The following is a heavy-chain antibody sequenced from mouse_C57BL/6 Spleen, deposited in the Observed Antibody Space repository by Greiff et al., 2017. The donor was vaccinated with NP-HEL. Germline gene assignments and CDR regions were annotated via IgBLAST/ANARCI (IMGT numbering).Heavy chain of an antibody. J-gene: IGHJ4*01. D-gene: IGHD2-12*01. V-gene: IGHV1-50*01. CDR3: ARGGYSPYAMDY. CDR2: IDPSDSYT. CDR1: GYTFTSYW. Sequence: VQLQQPGAELVKPGASVKLSCKASGYTFTSYWMQWVKQRPGQGLEWIGEIDPSDSYTNYNQKFKGKATLTVDTSSSTAYMQLSSLTSEDSAVYYCARGGYSPYAMDYWGQGTSVTVSS.